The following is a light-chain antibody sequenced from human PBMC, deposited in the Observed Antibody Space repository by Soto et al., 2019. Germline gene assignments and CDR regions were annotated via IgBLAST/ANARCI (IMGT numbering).Light chain of an antibody. CDR3: CSYAGSSIL. CDR2: EGS. J-gene: IGLJ2*01. V-gene: IGLV2-23*01. CDR1: SSDVGSYNL. Sequence: QSALTQPASVSGSPGQSITISCTGTSSDVGSYNLVSWYQQHPGKAPKLMIYEGSKRPSGVSKRFSGSKSGNTASLTISGLQAEDEADYYCCSYAGSSILFGGGTKLTVL.